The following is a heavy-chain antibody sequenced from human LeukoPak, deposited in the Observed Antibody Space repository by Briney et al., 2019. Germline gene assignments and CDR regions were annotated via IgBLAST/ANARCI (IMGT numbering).Heavy chain of an antibody. CDR3: ARDQGIAVGTNWFDP. V-gene: IGHV4-59*12. D-gene: IGHD6-19*01. Sequence: PSETLSLTCTVSGGSISSYYWSWIRQPPGKGLEWIGYIYYSGSTNYNPSLKSRVTISVDTSKNQFSLKLSSVTAADTAVYYCARDQGIAVGTNWFDPWGQGTLVTVSS. CDR1: GGSISSYY. CDR2: IYYSGST. J-gene: IGHJ5*02.